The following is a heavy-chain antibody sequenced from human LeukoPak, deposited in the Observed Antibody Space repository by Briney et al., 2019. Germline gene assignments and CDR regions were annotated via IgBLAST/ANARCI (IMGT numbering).Heavy chain of an antibody. CDR3: AEANVGYSGYGVLFY. CDR2: INHSGST. CDR1: GYSITRGYF. Sequence: SETLSLTCTVSGYSITRGYFWGWIRQSPGKGLEWIGEINHSGSTNYNPSLKSRVTISVDTSKNQFSLKLSSVTAADTAVYYCAEANVGYSGYGVLFYWGQGTLVTVSS. J-gene: IGHJ4*02. D-gene: IGHD5-12*01. V-gene: IGHV4-38-2*02.